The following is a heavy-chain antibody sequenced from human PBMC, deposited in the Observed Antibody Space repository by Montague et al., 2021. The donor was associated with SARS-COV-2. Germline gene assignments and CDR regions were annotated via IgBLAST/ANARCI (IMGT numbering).Heavy chain of an antibody. V-gene: IGHV4-59*01. CDR3: ARGGGYYNYGLDV. CDR1: GGSISNYY. Sequence: SETLSLTCTVSGGSISNYYWSWIRQPPGRGLEWIGYIHYSGSTDYSPSLKSRVTISLDTSKNQFSLKVTSATAADTAVYYCARGGGYYNYGLDVWAQGPRSPSP. J-gene: IGHJ6*02. D-gene: IGHD3-22*01. CDR2: IHYSGST.